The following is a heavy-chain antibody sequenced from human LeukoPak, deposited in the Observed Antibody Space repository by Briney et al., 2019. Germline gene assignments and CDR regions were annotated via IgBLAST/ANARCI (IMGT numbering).Heavy chain of an antibody. CDR1: GGSITSNS. J-gene: IGHJ6*02. CDR2: IYDSGST. D-gene: IGHD4-17*01. Sequence: SETLSLTCAVSGGSITSNSWSWIRQPPGKGLEWIGDIYDSGSTNHNPSVKSRVTISIDTSKNHFSLKLSPVAAADTAVYYCARLTITVTDYYYYAMDVWGQGTTVTVSS. CDR3: ARLTITVTDYYYYAMDV. V-gene: IGHV4-59*08.